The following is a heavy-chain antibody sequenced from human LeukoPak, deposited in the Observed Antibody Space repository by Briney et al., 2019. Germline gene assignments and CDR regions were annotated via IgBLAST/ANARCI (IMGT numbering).Heavy chain of an antibody. Sequence: GGSLRLSCAASGFTFSSYGMSWVRQAPGKGLEWVSYIRSSSSTMYYADSVKGRSTISRDNAKSSLYLQMSSLRDEDTAVYYCARARGYNHGPQDYYFDYWGQGTLVTVSS. CDR3: ARARGYNHGPQDYYFDY. CDR1: GFTFSSYG. V-gene: IGHV3-48*02. CDR2: IRSSSSTM. D-gene: IGHD5-18*01. J-gene: IGHJ4*02.